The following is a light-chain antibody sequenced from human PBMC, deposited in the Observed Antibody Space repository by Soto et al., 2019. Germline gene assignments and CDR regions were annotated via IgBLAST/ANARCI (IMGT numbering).Light chain of an antibody. CDR3: QQYGSSPPIT. CDR1: QSVSSN. J-gene: IGKJ5*01. Sequence: EIVMTQSPATLSVSPGERATLSCRASQSVSSNLAWYKQKPGQAPRLLIYGASTRATGIPARFSGSGSGTEFTLTISSLQSEDFAVYYCQQYGSSPPITFGQGTRLEIK. CDR2: GAS. V-gene: IGKV3-15*01.